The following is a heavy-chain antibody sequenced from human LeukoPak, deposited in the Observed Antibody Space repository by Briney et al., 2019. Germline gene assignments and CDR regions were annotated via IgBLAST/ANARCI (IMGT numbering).Heavy chain of an antibody. J-gene: IGHJ3*02. CDR1: GYIFGSYG. V-gene: IGHV1-18*01. CDR3: ARDYRPDLGDHEI. D-gene: IGHD4-17*01. Sequence: ASVTVSCKASGYIFGSYGMNWVRQAPGQGLEWVGWISGYDGVTNYAQALRGRVTVTTDTSTTTVYMHLRDLRSDDTAVYYCARDYRPDLGDHEIWGQGTMVTVSS. CDR2: ISGYDGVT.